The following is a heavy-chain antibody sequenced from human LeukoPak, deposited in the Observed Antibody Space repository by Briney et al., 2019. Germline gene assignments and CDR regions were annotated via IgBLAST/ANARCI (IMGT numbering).Heavy chain of an antibody. D-gene: IGHD6-13*01. CDR3: ARHSAHSSTNDAFDL. CDR1: GYTFSDYY. CDR2: INPNSGGT. V-gene: IGHV1-2*02. Sequence: GSSVKVSCKASGYTFSDYYLHWVRQAPGQGLEWMGWINPNSGGTNYPQKFQGRVSMTRDTSISTAYMELSRLRSDDTAVYYCARHSAHSSTNDAFDLWGQGTLVTVSS. J-gene: IGHJ3*01.